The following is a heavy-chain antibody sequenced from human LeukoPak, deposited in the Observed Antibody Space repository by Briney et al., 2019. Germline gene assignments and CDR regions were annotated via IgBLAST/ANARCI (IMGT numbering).Heavy chain of an antibody. J-gene: IGHJ3*02. CDR3: ARYCSSTSCYTEGAFDI. D-gene: IGHD2-2*02. CDR2: IYYSGST. CDR1: GGSINSSSYY. Sequence: PSETLSLTCTVSGGSINSSSYYWGWIRQPPGKGLEWIGSIYYSGSTYYNPSLKSRVTISVDTSKNQFSLKLSSVTAADTAVYYCARYCSSTSCYTEGAFDIWGQGTMVTVSS. V-gene: IGHV4-39*01.